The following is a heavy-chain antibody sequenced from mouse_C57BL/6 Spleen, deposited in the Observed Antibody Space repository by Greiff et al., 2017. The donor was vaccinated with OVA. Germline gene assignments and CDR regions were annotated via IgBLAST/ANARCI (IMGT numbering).Heavy chain of an antibody. J-gene: IGHJ2*01. D-gene: IGHD1-1*01. CDR3: ARGHPHYYGLFDY. V-gene: IGHV7-1*01. CDR2: SRNKANDYTT. Sequence: EVKLVESGGGLVQSGRSLRLSCATSGFTFSDFYMEWVRQAPGKGLEWIAASRNKANDYTTEYSASVKGRFIVSRDTSQSILYLQMNALRAEDTAIYYCARGHPHYYGLFDYWGQGTTLTVSS. CDR1: GFTFSDFY.